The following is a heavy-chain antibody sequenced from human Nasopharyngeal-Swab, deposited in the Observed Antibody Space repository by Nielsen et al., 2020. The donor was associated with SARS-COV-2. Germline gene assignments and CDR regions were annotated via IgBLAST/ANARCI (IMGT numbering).Heavy chain of an antibody. V-gene: IGHV3-30*03. Sequence: WSRQPPGKGLEWVAVISYDGSNKYYADSVKGRFTISRDNSKNTLYLQMNSLRAEDTAVYYCARAHDSSGYYQRRSYFDYWGQGTLVTSPQ. CDR2: ISYDGSNK. CDR3: ARAHDSSGYYQRRSYFDY. D-gene: IGHD3-22*01. J-gene: IGHJ4*02.